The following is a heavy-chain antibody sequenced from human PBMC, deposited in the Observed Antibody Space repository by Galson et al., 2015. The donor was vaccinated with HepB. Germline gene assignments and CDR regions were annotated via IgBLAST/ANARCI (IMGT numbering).Heavy chain of an antibody. CDR1: GFTFSGRD. D-gene: IGHD3-9*01. CDR3: ARVRHLAGLRNNWFDS. CDR2: ITNGYNG. Sequence: SLRLSCAASGFTFSGRDMTWVRQAPGKGLEGVSLITNGYNGYYTDAAKGRFTISRDNSRSTLYLQMSSLRAEDTAVYYCARVRHLAGLRNNWFDSWGQGTLVTVSP. J-gene: IGHJ5*01. V-gene: IGHV3-23*01.